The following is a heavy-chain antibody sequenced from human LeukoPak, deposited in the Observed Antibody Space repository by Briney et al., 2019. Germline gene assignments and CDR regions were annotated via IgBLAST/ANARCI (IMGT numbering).Heavy chain of an antibody. CDR2: IYYSGST. J-gene: IGHJ4*02. D-gene: IGHD5-12*01. V-gene: IGHV4-59*08. CDR3: ARQNFAVATSGSDY. CDR1: GGSISTYY. Sequence: PSETLSLTCTVSGGSISTYYWNWIRQPPGKGLEWIGYIYYSGSTNYNPSLKSRVTISVDTSKNQFSLKLSSVTAADTAVYYCARQNFAVATSGSDYWGQGTLVTVSS.